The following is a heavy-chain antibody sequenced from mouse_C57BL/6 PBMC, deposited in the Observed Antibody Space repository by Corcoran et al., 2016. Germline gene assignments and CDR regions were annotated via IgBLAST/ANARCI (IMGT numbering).Heavy chain of an antibody. Sequence: QIQLVQSGPELKKPGETVKISCKASGYTFTTYGMSWVKQAPGKGLKWMGWINTYSGVPTYADDFKGRFAFSLETSASTAYLQINNLKNEDTATYFCARNWDVGAMDYWGQGTSVTVSS. D-gene: IGHD4-1*01. CDR3: ARNWDVGAMDY. CDR1: GYTFTTYG. CDR2: INTYSGVP. V-gene: IGHV9-3*01. J-gene: IGHJ4*01.